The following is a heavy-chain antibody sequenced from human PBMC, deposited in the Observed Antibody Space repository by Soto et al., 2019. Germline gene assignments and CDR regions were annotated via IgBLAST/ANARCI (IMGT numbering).Heavy chain of an antibody. CDR1: GGTFSSYA. V-gene: IGHV1-69*13. Sequence: SVKVSCKASGGTFSSYAISWLRQAPGQGLEWMGGIIPIFGTANYAQKFQGRVTITADESTSTAYMELSSLRSEDTAVYYCARDITPHDYYDSSGLGWIDYWGQGTLVTV. CDR2: IIPIFGTA. J-gene: IGHJ4*02. CDR3: ARDITPHDYYDSSGLGWIDY. D-gene: IGHD3-22*01.